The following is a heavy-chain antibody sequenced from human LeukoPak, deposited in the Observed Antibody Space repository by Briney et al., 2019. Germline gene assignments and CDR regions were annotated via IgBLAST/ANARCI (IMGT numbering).Heavy chain of an antibody. CDR2: IYHSGST. J-gene: IGHJ5*02. CDR1: GYSISSGYY. CDR3: ARDLSRDGCNR. D-gene: IGHD5-24*01. V-gene: IGHV4-38-2*02. Sequence: AETLSLTCTVSGYSISSGYYWGWIGQPPGKGLARIGSIYHSGSTYYNPSLKSRVTISLDTSKNQFSLKLSSVTTADTAMYYCARDLSRDGCNRWGQGTLVTVSS.